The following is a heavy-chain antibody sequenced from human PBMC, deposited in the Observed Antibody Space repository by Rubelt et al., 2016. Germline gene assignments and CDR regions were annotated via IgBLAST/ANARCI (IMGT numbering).Heavy chain of an antibody. CDR2: IYYSGST. D-gene: IGHD4-11*01. CDR3: ARDDYTGWFDP. Sequence: GVEWIGYIYYSGSTYYNPSLKSRVTISVDTSKNQFSLKLSSVTAADTAVYYCARDDYTGWFDPWGQGTLVTVSS. J-gene: IGHJ5*02. V-gene: IGHV4-39*02.